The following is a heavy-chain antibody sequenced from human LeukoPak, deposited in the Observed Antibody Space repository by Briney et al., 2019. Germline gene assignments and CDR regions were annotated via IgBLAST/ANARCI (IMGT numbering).Heavy chain of an antibody. CDR2: IGSSGSTV. CDR3: ARDTLEYSNSPDALDI. V-gene: IGHV3-48*03. J-gene: IGHJ3*02. D-gene: IGHD4-23*01. Sequence: PGGSLRLSCAASGFTLSAYEMNWVRQGPGKGLEWGSYIGSSGSTVYYADSVKGRFTISRDNAKNSLYMQMESLRDDDTAIYYCARDTLEYSNSPDALDIWGQGTMVTVSS. CDR1: GFTLSAYE.